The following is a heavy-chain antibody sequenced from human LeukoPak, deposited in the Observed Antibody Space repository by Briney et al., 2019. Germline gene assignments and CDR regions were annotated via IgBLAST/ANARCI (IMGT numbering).Heavy chain of an antibody. V-gene: IGHV4-34*01. CDR3: ASLNSNIVVVPAAMGIWSNDAFDI. Sequence: SETLSLTCAVYGGSFSGYYWSWIRQPPGKGLEWIGEINHSGSTNYNPPLKSRVTISVDTSKNQFSLKLSSVTAADTAVYYCASLNSNIVVVPAAMGIWSNDAFDIWGQGTMVTVSS. D-gene: IGHD2-2*01. J-gene: IGHJ3*02. CDR2: INHSGST. CDR1: GGSFSGYY.